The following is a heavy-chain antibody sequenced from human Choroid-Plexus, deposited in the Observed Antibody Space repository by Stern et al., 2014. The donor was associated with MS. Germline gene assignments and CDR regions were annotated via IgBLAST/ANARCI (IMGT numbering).Heavy chain of an antibody. D-gene: IGHD2/OR15-2a*01. CDR1: GFTFGSCA. Sequence: VQLVQSGGGVVQPGRPLRLSCVASGFTFGSCAMHWVRQAPGKGLEWMAGVSYDGSTKNYADSVKGRFTISRANSQNSLYIQMSSLRPEDTAVYYCAKDRQYLTYFIDHWGQGSLVTVSS. CDR3: AKDRQYLTYFIDH. J-gene: IGHJ5*02. CDR2: VSYDGSTK. V-gene: IGHV3-30*18.